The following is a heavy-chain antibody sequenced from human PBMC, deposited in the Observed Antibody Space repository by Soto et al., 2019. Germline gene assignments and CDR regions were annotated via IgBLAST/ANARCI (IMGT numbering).Heavy chain of an antibody. CDR3: ARAPWYCSGCSCDFDY. V-gene: IGHV3-33*01. CDR2: IWYDVSNK. D-gene: IGHD2-15*01. Sequence: QVQLVESGGGVVQPGRSLRLSCATSGFTLSSYGMHWVRQAPGKGLEWVAVIWYDVSNKYHADSVKGRFTISRDNSKNTLYLQMNSLRAEDTAVYYCARAPWYCSGCSCDFDYWGRGTLVTVSS. J-gene: IGHJ4*02. CDR1: GFTLSSYG.